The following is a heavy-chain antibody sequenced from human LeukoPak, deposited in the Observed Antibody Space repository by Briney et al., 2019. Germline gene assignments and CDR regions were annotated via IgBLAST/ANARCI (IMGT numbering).Heavy chain of an antibody. CDR3: ARGGGDYDAFDI. CDR2: ISGSGGST. Sequence: SGGSLRLSCAASGFTFSSYAMSWVRQAPGKGLEWVSAISGSGGSTYYADSVKGRFTISRDNSKNTLYLQMNSLRAEDTAVYYCARGGGDYDAFDIWGQGTMVTVSS. CDR1: GFTFSSYA. J-gene: IGHJ3*02. V-gene: IGHV3-23*01. D-gene: IGHD4-17*01.